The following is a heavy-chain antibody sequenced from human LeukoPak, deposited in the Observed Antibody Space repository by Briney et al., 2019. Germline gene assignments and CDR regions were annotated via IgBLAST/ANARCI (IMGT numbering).Heavy chain of an antibody. D-gene: IGHD6-19*01. Sequence: GRSLRLSCEASGFIFSDYSMHWVCQAPGKGLDWVAVISFDGRNNYYADSVKGRFTISRDNSKNTLYLQMNSLRAEDTAVYYCAKASQWLVRGSTDYWGQGTLVTVSS. CDR2: ISFDGRNN. J-gene: IGHJ4*02. CDR3: AKASQWLVRGSTDY. CDR1: GFIFSDYS. V-gene: IGHV3-30*04.